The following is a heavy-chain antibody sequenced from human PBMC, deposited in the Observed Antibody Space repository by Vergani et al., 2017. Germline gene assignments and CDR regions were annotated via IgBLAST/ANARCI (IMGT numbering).Heavy chain of an antibody. J-gene: IGHJ4*02. V-gene: IGHV3-21*01. CDR3: ARSRYDSSGFSTIFRY. Sequence: EVQLQESGGGLVKPGGSLRLSCAASGFTFSDFSMSWVRQAPGKGLEWVAFIGSSGPYINYADSVKGRFTVSRDNSRNTLFLQMNSLRVEDTAVYYCARSRYDSSGFSTIFRYWGQGTRVTVS. CDR1: GFTFSDFS. D-gene: IGHD3-22*01. CDR2: IGSSGPYI.